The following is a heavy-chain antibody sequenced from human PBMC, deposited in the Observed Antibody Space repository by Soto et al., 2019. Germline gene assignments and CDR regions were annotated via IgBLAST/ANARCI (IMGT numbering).Heavy chain of an antibody. CDR3: VSGIYDY. CDR2: ISRSGSPV. CDR1: GFNFGIYG. J-gene: IGHJ4*02. V-gene: IGHV3-48*02. D-gene: IGHD3-10*01. Sequence: PGGSLRLSCVASGFNFGIYGMNWVRQAPGKGLEWVAHISRSGSPVYYTDSVKGRFTVSRDNAKNSLFLQLNSLRDEDTAVYYCVSGIYDYWGQGTQVTVSS.